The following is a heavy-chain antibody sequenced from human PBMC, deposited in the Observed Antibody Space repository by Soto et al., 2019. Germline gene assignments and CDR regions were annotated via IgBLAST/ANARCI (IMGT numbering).Heavy chain of an antibody. Sequence: EVQLLESGGGLVQPGGALRLSCAASGFTFSSYAMSWVRQAPGKGLEWVSAISGSGGSTYYADSVKGRFTISRDNSKNTLYLQMNSLRAADTAVYYCAKSSSSNPYYYYYGMDVWGQGTTVTVSS. V-gene: IGHV3-23*01. CDR3: AKSSSSNPYYYYYGMDV. D-gene: IGHD6-6*01. CDR1: GFTFSSYA. CDR2: ISGSGGST. J-gene: IGHJ6*02.